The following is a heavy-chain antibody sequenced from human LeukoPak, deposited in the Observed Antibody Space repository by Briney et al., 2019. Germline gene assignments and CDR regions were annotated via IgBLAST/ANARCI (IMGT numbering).Heavy chain of an antibody. D-gene: IGHD6-13*01. CDR2: IKQDGSEK. Sequence: GGSLTLSCAASGFTFSSYWMSWVRQAPGKGLEWVANIKQDGSEKYYVDSVKGRFTISRDNAKNSLYLQMNSLRAEDMAEYFCAREWAPPGIGRYYFDHWGQGTLVTVSS. J-gene: IGHJ4*02. CDR1: GFTFSSYW. CDR3: AREWAPPGIGRYYFDH. V-gene: IGHV3-7*01.